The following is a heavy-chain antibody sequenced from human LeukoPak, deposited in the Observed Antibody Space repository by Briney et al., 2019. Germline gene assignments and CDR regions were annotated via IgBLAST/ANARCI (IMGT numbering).Heavy chain of an antibody. D-gene: IGHD3-3*01. J-gene: IGHJ4*02. CDR1: GGSISSSSYY. CDR3: ARASTIFGVVPNYFDY. V-gene: IGHV4-39*07. Sequence: SETLSLTCTVSGGSISSSSYYWGWIRQPPGKGLEWIGSIYYSGSTYYNPSLKSRVTISVDTSKNQFSLRLSSVTAADTAVYYCARASTIFGVVPNYFDYWGQGTLVTVSS. CDR2: IYYSGST.